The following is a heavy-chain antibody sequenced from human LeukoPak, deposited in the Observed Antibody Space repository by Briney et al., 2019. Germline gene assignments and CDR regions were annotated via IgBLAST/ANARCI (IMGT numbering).Heavy chain of an antibody. J-gene: IGHJ5*02. CDR2: IRYDESNE. Sequence: GGSLRLSCAASGFIFNSYGMHWVRQAPGKGLEWVAFIRYDESNESYVDSVKGRFTISRDNSKNTLYPQMNSLRAEDTAVYYCAKDDNYIRFSSWGQGTLVTVSS. D-gene: IGHD3-16*01. CDR3: AKDDNYIRFSS. V-gene: IGHV3-30*02. CDR1: GFIFNSYG.